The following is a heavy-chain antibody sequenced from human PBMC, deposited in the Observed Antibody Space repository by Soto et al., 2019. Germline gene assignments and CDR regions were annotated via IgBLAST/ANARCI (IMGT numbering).Heavy chain of an antibody. D-gene: IGHD4-17*01. CDR1: GGSIRSYY. V-gene: IGHV4-59*08. Sequence: QVQLQESGPGLVQPSETLSLTCTVSGGSIRSYYWSWIRQPPGKGLEWIGYIYYSGSTNYNPSRKSPVTISLDTSKNQFSLKLSSVTAADTAVYYCARRYGGAFDIWGQGTMVTVSS. J-gene: IGHJ3*02. CDR3: ARRYGGAFDI. CDR2: IYYSGST.